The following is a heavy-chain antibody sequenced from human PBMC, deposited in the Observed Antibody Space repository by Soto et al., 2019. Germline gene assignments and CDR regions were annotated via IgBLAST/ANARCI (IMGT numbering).Heavy chain of an antibody. D-gene: IGHD3-16*02. CDR2: INHSGST. CDR3: ARGGSLGELSSNLDFDY. CDR1: GGSFGGYS. V-gene: IGHV4-34*01. J-gene: IGHJ4*02. Sequence: SETLSLTCAVYGGSFGGYSWSWFRQPPGKGLEWIGEINHSGSTNYNPSLKSRVTISVDTSKNQFSLKLSSVTAADTAVYYCARGGSLGELSSNLDFDYWGQGTLVTVSS.